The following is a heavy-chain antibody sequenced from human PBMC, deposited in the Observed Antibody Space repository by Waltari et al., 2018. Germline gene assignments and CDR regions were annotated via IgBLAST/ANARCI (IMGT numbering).Heavy chain of an antibody. J-gene: IGHJ3*02. CDR3: ARDPRIAVAGAGAFDI. CDR1: GGTFSSYA. CDR2: IIPIFGTA. D-gene: IGHD6-19*01. Sequence: QVQLVQSGAEVKKPGSSVKVSCKASGGTFSSYAISWVRQAPGQGLEWMGRIIPIFGTANYAQKFQGRVTITADKSTSTAYMELSSLRSEDTAVYYCARDPRIAVAGAGAFDIWGQGTMVTVSS. V-gene: IGHV1-69*08.